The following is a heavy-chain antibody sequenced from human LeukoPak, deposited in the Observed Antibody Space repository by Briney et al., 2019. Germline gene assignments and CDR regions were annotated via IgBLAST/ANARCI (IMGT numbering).Heavy chain of an antibody. CDR1: GYTFTSYA. Sequence: ASVKVSCKASGYTFTSYAMHWVRRAPGQRLEWMGWINAGNGDTRYSQKFQGRVTIARDTSASTAYMELSSLRSEDTAVYYCARDRGGTGDFDYWGQGTLVTGSS. V-gene: IGHV1-3*01. CDR3: ARDRGGTGDFDY. J-gene: IGHJ4*02. D-gene: IGHD1-1*01. CDR2: INAGNGDT.